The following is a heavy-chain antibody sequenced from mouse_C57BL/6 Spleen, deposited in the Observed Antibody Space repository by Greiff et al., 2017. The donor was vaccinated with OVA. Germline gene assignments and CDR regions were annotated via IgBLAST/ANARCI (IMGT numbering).Heavy chain of an antibody. CDR3: ARAYYSNYEDAMDY. CDR1: GYALSSSW. Sequence: VKLQESGPELVKPGASVKISCKASGYALSSSWMNWVKQRPGKGLEWIGRIYPGDGDTNYNGKFKGKATLTADKSSSTAYMQLSSLTSEDSAVYFCARAYYSNYEDAMDYWGQGTSVTVSS. J-gene: IGHJ4*01. D-gene: IGHD2-5*01. V-gene: IGHV1-82*01. CDR2: IYPGDGDT.